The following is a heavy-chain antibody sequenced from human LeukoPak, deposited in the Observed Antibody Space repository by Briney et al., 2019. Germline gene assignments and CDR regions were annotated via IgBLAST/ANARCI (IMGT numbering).Heavy chain of an antibody. D-gene: IGHD3-22*01. Sequence: PSETLSLTCTVSGGSISSGSYYWSWIRQPAGKGLEWIGRIYTSGSTNYNPSLKSRVTISVDTSKNQFSLKLSSVTAADTAVYYCARVSGEYYYDSSGYYTNAFDIWGQGTMVTVSS. J-gene: IGHJ3*02. CDR1: GGSISSGSYY. CDR3: ARVSGEYYYDSSGYYTNAFDI. V-gene: IGHV4-61*02. CDR2: IYTSGST.